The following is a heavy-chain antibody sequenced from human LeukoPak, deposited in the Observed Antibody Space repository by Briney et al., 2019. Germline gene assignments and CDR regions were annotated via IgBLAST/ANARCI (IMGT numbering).Heavy chain of an antibody. CDR1: GFTFSGGG. V-gene: IGHV3-7*01. D-gene: IGHD6-19*01. Sequence: LGGSLRLSGAASGFTFSGGGMTWIRQAPGKGLGWVANIKEDGSDKYYVDSVKGRFTISRDNAKDSLYLQLNSLRAEDTALYYCARGRYTGGWYPDYFDYWGQGALVTVSS. CDR3: ARGRYTGGWYPDYFDY. J-gene: IGHJ4*02. CDR2: IKEDGSDK.